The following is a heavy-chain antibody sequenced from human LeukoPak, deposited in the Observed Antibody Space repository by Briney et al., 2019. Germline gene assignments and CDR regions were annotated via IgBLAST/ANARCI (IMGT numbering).Heavy chain of an antibody. V-gene: IGHV3-53*01. CDR1: GFTVSSNY. CDR3: ARGTMVRGVIMSYYFDY. CDR2: IYSGGST. J-gene: IGHJ4*02. Sequence: GGSLRLSCAASGFTVSSNYMSWVRQAPGKGLEWGSVIYSGGSTYYADSVKGRFTISRDNSKNTLYLQMNSLRAEDTAVYYCARGTMVRGVIMSYYFDYWGQGTLVTVSS. D-gene: IGHD3-10*01.